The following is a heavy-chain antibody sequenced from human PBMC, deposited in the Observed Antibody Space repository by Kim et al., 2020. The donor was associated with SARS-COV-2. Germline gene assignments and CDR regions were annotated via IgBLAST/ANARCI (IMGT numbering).Heavy chain of an antibody. J-gene: IGHJ4*02. Sequence: GGSLRLSCAASGFTFTDYYMSWIRQAPGKGLEWVSYISGSSSYTRYAASVKGRVTISRDNAKNSLYLQMNSLRAEDTAVYYCARGPDTAMVFPFDYWGQGTLVTVSS. CDR2: ISGSSSYT. V-gene: IGHV3-11*05. CDR3: ARGPDTAMVFPFDY. D-gene: IGHD5-18*01. CDR1: GFTFTDYY.